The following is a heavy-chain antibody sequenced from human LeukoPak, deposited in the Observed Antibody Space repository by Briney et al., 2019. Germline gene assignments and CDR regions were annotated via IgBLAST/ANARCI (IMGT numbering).Heavy chain of an antibody. CDR1: GFTFSSYS. J-gene: IGHJ4*02. D-gene: IGHD6-6*01. Sequence: GSLRLSCAASGFTFSSYSMNWVRQAPGKGLEWVSYITATNSPIHYTDSVKGRFTISRDNAKNSLYLQMNSLRAEDTAVYYCARDPSSSSSVGGYLDHWGQGTLVTVSS. V-gene: IGHV3-48*04. CDR2: ITATNSPI. CDR3: ARDPSSSSSVGGYLDH.